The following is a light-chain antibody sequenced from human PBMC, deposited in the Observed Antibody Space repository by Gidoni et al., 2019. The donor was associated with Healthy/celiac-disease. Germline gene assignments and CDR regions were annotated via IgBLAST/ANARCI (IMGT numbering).Light chain of an antibody. CDR3: QQYDNLPLP. CDR1: QDISNY. CDR2: DAS. V-gene: IGKV1-33*01. J-gene: IGKJ4*01. Sequence: DIQMSQSPSSLSASVGDRVTITCQASQDISNYLNWYQQKPGKAPKLLIYDASNLETGVPSRFSGSGSGTDFTFTISSLQPEDIATYYCQQYDNLPLPFXGXTKVE.